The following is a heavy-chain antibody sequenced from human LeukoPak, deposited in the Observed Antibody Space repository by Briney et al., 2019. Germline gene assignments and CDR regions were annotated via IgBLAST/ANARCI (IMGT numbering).Heavy chain of an antibody. J-gene: IGHJ3*02. CDR2: ISTNGGST. D-gene: IGHD2-15*01. Sequence: GGSLRLSCSASGLTFSLHSMHWVRQAPGKGLEYVSGISTNGGSTYYADSVKGRFTISRDNSKNTLYLQMSTLRAEDTSVYYCVKELGIGGCDIWGQGTMVTVSS. V-gene: IGHV3-64D*06. CDR3: VKELGIGGCDI. CDR1: GLTFSLHS.